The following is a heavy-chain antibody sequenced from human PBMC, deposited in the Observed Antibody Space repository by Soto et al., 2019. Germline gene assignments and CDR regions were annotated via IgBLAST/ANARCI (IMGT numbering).Heavy chain of an antibody. Sequence: QVQLVQSGAEVKKPGSSVKVSCTASGGTISSFGMNWVRQAPGQGLEWMGGIVPIDGSTKYAEKFQGRVTSTADPATSTVYMDPCNLRTGDSVADYGPRSLTKSRRGGAAFDYWGQGTLLTVSP. V-gene: IGHV1-69*01. D-gene: IGHD3-9*01. CDR1: GGTISSFG. J-gene: IGHJ4*02. CDR2: IVPIDGST. CDR3: PRSLTKSRRGGAAFDY.